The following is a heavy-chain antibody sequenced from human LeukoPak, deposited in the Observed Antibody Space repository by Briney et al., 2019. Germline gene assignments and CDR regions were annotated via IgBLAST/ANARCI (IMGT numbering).Heavy chain of an antibody. CDR2: ISYDGSNK. CDR1: GFTFSSYG. V-gene: IGHV3-30*18. CDR3: AKDLPHSSSWVEYFQH. Sequence: PGGSLRLSCAASGFTFSSYGMHWVRQAPGKGLEWVAVISYDGSNKYYADSVKGRFTISRDNSKNTLYLQMNSLRAEDTAVYYCAKDLPHSSSWVEYFQHWGQGTLVTVSS. D-gene: IGHD6-13*01. J-gene: IGHJ1*01.